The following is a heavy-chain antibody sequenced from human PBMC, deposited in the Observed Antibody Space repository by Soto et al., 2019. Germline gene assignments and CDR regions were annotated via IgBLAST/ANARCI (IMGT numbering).Heavy chain of an antibody. CDR1: GGTFSSYA. CDR3: ARMDFWSGYSPPNWFDH. CDR2: IIPIFGTA. D-gene: IGHD3-3*01. V-gene: IGHV1-69*13. J-gene: IGHJ5*02. Sequence: GXSVKVSCKASGGTFSSYAISWVRQAPGLGLEWMGGIIPIFGTANYAQKFQGRVTITADESTSTAYMELSSLRSEDTAVYYCARMDFWSGYSPPNWFDHWGQGTLVTVSS.